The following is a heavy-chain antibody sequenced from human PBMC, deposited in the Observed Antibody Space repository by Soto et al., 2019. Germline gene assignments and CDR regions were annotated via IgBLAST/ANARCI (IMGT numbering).Heavy chain of an antibody. V-gene: IGHV3-23*01. J-gene: IGHJ1*01. CDR1: GFTFSSYA. CDR3: AKDLGGLSGSYHSPEYLQH. D-gene: IGHD1-26*01. Sequence: AGGSLRLSCAASGFTFSSYAMSWVRQAPGKGLEWVSAISGSGGSTYYADSVKGRFTISRDNSKNTLYLQMNSLRAEDTAVYYCAKDLGGLSGSYHSPEYLQHWGQGTLVTVSS. CDR2: ISGSGGST.